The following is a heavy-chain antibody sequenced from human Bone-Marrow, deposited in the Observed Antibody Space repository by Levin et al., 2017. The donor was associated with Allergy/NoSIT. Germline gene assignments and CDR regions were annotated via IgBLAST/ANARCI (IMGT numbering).Heavy chain of an antibody. D-gene: IGHD3-10*01. CDR1: GGSISSYY. J-gene: IGHJ3*02. CDR2: IYYSGST. CDR3: ARSEAGRSAFDI. V-gene: IGHV4-59*01. Sequence: SQTLSLTCTVSGGSISSYYWSWIRQPPGKGLEWIGYIYYSGSTNYNPSLKSRVTISVDTSKNQFSLKLSSVTAADTAVYYCARSEAGRSAFDIWGQGTMVTVSS.